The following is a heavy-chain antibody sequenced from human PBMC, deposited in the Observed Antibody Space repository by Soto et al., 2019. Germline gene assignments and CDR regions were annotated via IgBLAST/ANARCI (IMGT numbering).Heavy chain of an antibody. CDR1: GFTFSSYD. V-gene: IGHV3-13*01. Sequence: GGSLRLSCAASGFTFSSYDMHWVRQATGKGLEWVSAIGTAGDTYYPGSVKGRFTISRENAKNSLYLQMSSLRAEDTAVYYCASPSEEGYSYGLKYYYGMDVWGQGTTVTVSS. J-gene: IGHJ6*02. CDR3: ASPSEEGYSYGLKYYYGMDV. CDR2: IGTAGDT. D-gene: IGHD5-18*01.